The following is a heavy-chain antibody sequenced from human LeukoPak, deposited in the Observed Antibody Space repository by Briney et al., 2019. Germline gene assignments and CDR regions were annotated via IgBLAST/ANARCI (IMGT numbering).Heavy chain of an antibody. J-gene: IGHJ3*02. CDR2: TYYRSKWYN. Sequence: SQTLSLTCALSGDSVSSNSAAWNWARQSPSRGLEWLGRTYYRSKWYNDYAVSVKSQITINPDTSKNQFSLQLNSVTPEDTAVYYCASGSLIGAFDIWGQGTMVTVSS. CDR1: GDSVSSNSAA. CDR3: ASGSLIGAFDI. V-gene: IGHV6-1*01. D-gene: IGHD3-22*01.